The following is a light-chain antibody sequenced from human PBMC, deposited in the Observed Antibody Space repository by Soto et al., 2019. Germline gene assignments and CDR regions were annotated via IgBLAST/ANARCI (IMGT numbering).Light chain of an antibody. J-gene: IGKJ1*01. Sequence: VLTHSPGTLSLSPGESATLSCSASQPVSSNFLAWYQQKPGQAPRLLIYGASSRATGVPDRFSGGGSGTDFTLTISRLEPEDFAVYYCQQYGISPWTLGQGAKVDIK. CDR2: GAS. CDR3: QQYGISPWT. CDR1: QPVSSNF. V-gene: IGKV3-20*01.